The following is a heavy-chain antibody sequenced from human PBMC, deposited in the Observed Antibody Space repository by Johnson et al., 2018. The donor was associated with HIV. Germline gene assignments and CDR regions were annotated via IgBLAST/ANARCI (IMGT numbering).Heavy chain of an antibody. V-gene: IGHV3-30*02. Sequence: QVQLVESGGGVVQPGGSLRLSCAASGFTFSSYGMHWVRQAPGRGLEWVAFIPNDGSNKYYADSVKGRFTISRDSSKNELYLQMNSLRAEDTAVYYCAKGSTTSCYSIFNMWGQGTMVTVSS. CDR3: AKGSTTSCYSIFNM. CDR1: GFTFSSYG. J-gene: IGHJ3*02. D-gene: IGHD2-2*01. CDR2: IPNDGSNK.